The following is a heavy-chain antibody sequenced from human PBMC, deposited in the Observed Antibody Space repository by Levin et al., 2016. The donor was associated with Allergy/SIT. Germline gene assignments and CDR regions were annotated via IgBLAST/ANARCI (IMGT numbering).Heavy chain of an antibody. CDR2: IYHSGST. J-gene: IGHJ5*02. CDR3: ARGYTTVTTNWFDP. D-gene: IGHD4-17*01. Sequence: SETLSLTCVVSGGSISRSNWWSWVRQSPGKGLEWLGEIYHSGSTNYNPSLKSRVTISVDTSKNQFSLKLSSVTAADTAVYYCARGYTTVTTNWFDPWGQGTLVTVSS. CDR1: GGSISRSNW. V-gene: IGHV4-4*02.